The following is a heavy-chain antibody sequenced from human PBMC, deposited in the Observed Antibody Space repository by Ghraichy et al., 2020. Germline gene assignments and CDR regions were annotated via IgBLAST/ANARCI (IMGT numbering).Heavy chain of an antibody. V-gene: IGHV3-23*01. CDR3: AQPREEIDQLLMYTDP. Sequence: GGSLRLSCAASGFTFSRYGMSWVRQAPGKGLEWVSAISGSGASTYYADSVKGRVTVSSDHSKNPLYLRINNLRAEDTAVYYCAQPREEIDQLLMYTDPWGQGTLVTLSS. J-gene: IGHJ5*02. CDR2: ISGSGAST. D-gene: IGHD1-26*01. CDR1: GFTFSRYG.